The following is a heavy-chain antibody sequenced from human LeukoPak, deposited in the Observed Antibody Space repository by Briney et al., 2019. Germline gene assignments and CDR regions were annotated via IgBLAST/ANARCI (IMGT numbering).Heavy chain of an antibody. CDR2: IYYSGST. CDR1: GGSISSSSYY. Sequence: SETLSLTCTVSGGSISSSSYYWGWIRQPPGKGLEWIGSIYYSGSTYYNPSLKSRFTISVDTSKNQFSLKLSSVTAADTAVYYCARENRGLLWFGEPPDYWGQGTLVTVSS. CDR3: ARENRGLLWFGEPPDY. V-gene: IGHV4-39*01. D-gene: IGHD3-10*01. J-gene: IGHJ4*02.